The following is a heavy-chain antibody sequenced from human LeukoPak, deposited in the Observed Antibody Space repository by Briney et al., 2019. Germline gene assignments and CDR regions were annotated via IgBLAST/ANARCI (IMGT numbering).Heavy chain of an antibody. D-gene: IGHD3-10*01. J-gene: IGHJ4*02. Sequence: GGSLRLSCAASGFTFSNYAMHWVRQAPGKGLEWVSLISSGGTYEYYADSVKGRFTISRDNSKNTLYLQLNSLRDEDTAVYYCARDSTYYYDSGSSGPHYFDNWGQGTLVTVSS. CDR3: ARDSTYYYDSGSSGPHYFDN. CDR1: GFTFSNYA. V-gene: IGHV3-30*01. CDR2: ISSGGTYE.